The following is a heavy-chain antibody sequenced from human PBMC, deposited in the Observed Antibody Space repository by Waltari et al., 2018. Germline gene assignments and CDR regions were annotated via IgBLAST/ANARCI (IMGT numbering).Heavy chain of an antibody. J-gene: IGHJ6*02. Sequence: QVQLVQSGAEVKKPGSSVKVSCKASGGTFSSYAISWGRQAPGQGLEWMGGSIPIFGTANYAQKFQGRVTITADESTSTAYMELSSLRSEDTAVYYCARRRSPPAYYYYGMDVWGQGTTVTVSS. CDR2: SIPIFGTA. CDR1: GGTFSSYA. D-gene: IGHD3-10*01. V-gene: IGHV1-69*13. CDR3: ARRRSPPAYYYYGMDV.